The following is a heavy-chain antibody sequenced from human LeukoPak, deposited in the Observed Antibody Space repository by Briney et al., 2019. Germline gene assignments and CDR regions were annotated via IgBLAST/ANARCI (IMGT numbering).Heavy chain of an antibody. CDR2: IKQDGSEK. CDR3: ASRRDGYNFGAFDI. CDR1: GFTFSRYW. J-gene: IGHJ4*02. D-gene: IGHD5-24*01. V-gene: IGHV3-7*01. Sequence: AGGSLRLSCAASGFTFSRYWMSWVRQAPGKGLEWVANIKQDGSEKYYVDSVKGRFTISRDNAKNSLYLQMNSLRAEDTAVYYCASRRDGYNFGAFDIWGQGTLVTVSS.